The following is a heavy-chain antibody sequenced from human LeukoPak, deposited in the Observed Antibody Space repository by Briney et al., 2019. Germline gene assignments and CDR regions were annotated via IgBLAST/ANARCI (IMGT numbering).Heavy chain of an antibody. CDR1: GYTFTSYY. D-gene: IGHD5-12*01. Sequence: ASVKVSCKASGYTFTSYYMHWVRQAPGQGLEWMGIINPSGGSTSYAQKFQGRVTMTRDMSTSTVHMELSSLRSEDTAVYYCASGATILLYYYYYMDVWGKGTTVTISS. J-gene: IGHJ6*03. CDR2: INPSGGST. V-gene: IGHV1-46*01. CDR3: ASGATILLYYYYYMDV.